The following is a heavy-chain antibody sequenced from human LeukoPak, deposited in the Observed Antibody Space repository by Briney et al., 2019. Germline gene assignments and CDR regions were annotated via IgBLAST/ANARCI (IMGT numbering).Heavy chain of an antibody. D-gene: IGHD3-16*01. Sequence: GGSLRLSCVASGFTFGKYWMSWVRQAPGKGLEWVANIKLDGSEKNYVDSVKGRFTISRDNTKNSLYLQMNSLRAEDTAVYYCAGGRGSYGLWDTWGQGTLVSVSS. J-gene: IGHJ5*02. CDR2: IKLDGSEK. V-gene: IGHV3-7*01. CDR3: AGGRGSYGLWDT. CDR1: GFTFGKYW.